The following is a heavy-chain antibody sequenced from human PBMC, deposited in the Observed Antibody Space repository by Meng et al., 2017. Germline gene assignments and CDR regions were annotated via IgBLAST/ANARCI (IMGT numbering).Heavy chain of an antibody. CDR3: ARDPAELLWFGESKNAFGI. CDR1: GYSISSGYY. V-gene: IGHV4-38-2*02. Sequence: ESLKISCTVSGYSISSGYYWGWIRQPPGKGREWIGSIYHSGSTYYNPSLKSRVTISVDTSKNQFSLKLSSVTAADTAVYYCARDPAELLWFGESKNAFGIWGQGKMVNVSS. D-gene: IGHD3-10*01. CDR2: IYHSGST. J-gene: IGHJ3*02.